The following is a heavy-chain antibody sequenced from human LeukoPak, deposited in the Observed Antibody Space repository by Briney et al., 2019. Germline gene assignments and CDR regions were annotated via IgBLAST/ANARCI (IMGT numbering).Heavy chain of an antibody. CDR3: ARAPAQEMATIVY. J-gene: IGHJ4*02. V-gene: IGHV1-69*13. Sequence: SVKVSCKASGGTFSSYAISWVRQAPGQGLEWMGGIIPIFGTANYAQKFQGRVTITADESTSTAYMELSSLRSEDTAVYYCARAPAQEMATIVYWGQGTLVTVFS. CDR1: GGTFSSYA. CDR2: IIPIFGTA. D-gene: IGHD5-24*01.